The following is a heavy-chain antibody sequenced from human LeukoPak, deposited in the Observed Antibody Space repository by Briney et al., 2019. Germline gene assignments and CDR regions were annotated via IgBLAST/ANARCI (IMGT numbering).Heavy chain of an antibody. D-gene: IGHD2-2*01. V-gene: IGHV3-23*01. J-gene: IGHJ6*03. CDR1: GFIFSSYA. CDR3: ATGNRCASANCFGYYYFYMDA. Sequence: QPGGSVRLSCAPSGFIFSSYAMNWVRHAPGRGLGWVSGFSGSGGTTYYADSVEGRFTISRDNSKNPLYLQMNSLRAEDTALYLTATGNRCASANCFGYYYFYMDAWGTGTTVTVSS. CDR2: FSGSGGTT.